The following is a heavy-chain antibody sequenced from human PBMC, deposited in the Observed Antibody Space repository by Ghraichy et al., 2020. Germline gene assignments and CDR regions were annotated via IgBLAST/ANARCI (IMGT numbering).Heavy chain of an antibody. CDR1: GGSVSGASNH. V-gene: IGHV4-61*01. CDR2: FDSSGST. Sequence: SETLSLTCSVSGGSVSGASNHWTWIRQPPGKGLEWIVYFDSSGSTHYNPSLKSRVSVSVDTSKNQLYLKLNSVTAADTGVYYCARHDIAVTDAFDTWGQGTMVTVSS. CDR3: ARHDIAVTDAFDT. D-gene: IGHD6-19*01. J-gene: IGHJ3*02.